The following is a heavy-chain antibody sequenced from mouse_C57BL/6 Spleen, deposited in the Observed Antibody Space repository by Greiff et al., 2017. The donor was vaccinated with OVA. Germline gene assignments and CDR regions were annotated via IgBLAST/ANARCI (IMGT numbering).Heavy chain of an antibody. CDR2: INYDGSST. Sequence: EVKLMESEGGLVQPGSSMKLSCTASGFTFSDYYMAWVRQVPEKGLEWVANINYDGSSTYYLDSLKSRFIISRDNAKNILYLQMSSLKSEDTATYYCARDISSFAYWGQGTLVTVSA. D-gene: IGHD1-3*01. CDR3: ARDISSFAY. V-gene: IGHV5-16*01. CDR1: GFTFSDYY. J-gene: IGHJ3*01.